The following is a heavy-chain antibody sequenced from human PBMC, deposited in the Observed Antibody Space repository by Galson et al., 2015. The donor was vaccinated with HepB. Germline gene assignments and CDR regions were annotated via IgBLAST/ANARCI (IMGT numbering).Heavy chain of an antibody. CDR3: ARDTYKSSEIGFDY. CDR2: IYLSGDT. V-gene: IGHV4-38-2*02. J-gene: IGHJ4*02. CDR1: GYSIRRGYY. Sequence: SLTCTVSGYSIRRGYYWGWIRQPPGKGLEWIGSIYLSGDTYDNPSLKSRVTISVDTSKNQFSLKLSSVTAADTAVYYCARDTYKSSEIGFDYWGQGTLVTVSS. D-gene: IGHD3-22*01.